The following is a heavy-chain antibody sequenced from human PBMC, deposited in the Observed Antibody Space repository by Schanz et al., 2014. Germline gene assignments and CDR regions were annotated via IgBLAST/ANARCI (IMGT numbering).Heavy chain of an antibody. CDR3: ARSVGMVRRYFDS. J-gene: IGHJ4*02. V-gene: IGHV4-30-2*01. D-gene: IGHD5-18*01. Sequence: QLQESGSGRVKPSQTLSLTCAVSGGSISTSGYSWSWIRQPPGKGLQWIGEVYHSGGTNYNPSLKSRVTISLDVSKNQFSLRLNSVTAADTAVYYCARSVGMVRRYFDSWGQGNLVTVSS. CDR2: VYHSGGT. CDR1: GGSISTSGYS.